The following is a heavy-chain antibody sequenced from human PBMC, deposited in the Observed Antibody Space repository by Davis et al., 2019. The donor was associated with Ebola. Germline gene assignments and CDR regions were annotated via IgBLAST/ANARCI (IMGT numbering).Heavy chain of an antibody. CDR3: ASSTGYGPYYLDY. J-gene: IGHJ4*02. D-gene: IGHD5-18*01. CDR2: TIPIFGIA. Sequence: SVKVSCKASGYTFTSHGTSWVRQLPEHGSEWLGRTIPIFGIANYAQKLQGRVTMTTDTSTSTAYMELRSLRSDDTAVYYCASSTGYGPYYLDYWGQGTLVTVSS. V-gene: IGHV1-18*01. CDR1: GYTFTSHG.